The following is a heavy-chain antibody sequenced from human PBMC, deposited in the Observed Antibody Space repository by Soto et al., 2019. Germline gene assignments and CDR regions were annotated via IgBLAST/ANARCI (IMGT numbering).Heavy chain of an antibody. J-gene: IGHJ4*02. CDR3: ARAPRGNYYFDS. V-gene: IGHV3-53*01. CDR2: IYSAGSAGST. Sequence: EVQLVESGGGLIQPGGSLRLSCAASGFTVNNNYMGWVRQAPGKGLQWVSVIYSAGSAGSTYYADSVKGRFTISRDNSKNTMYLQMTSLRAEDTAVYYCARAPRGNYYFDSWAREPWSPSPQ. CDR1: GFTVNNNY.